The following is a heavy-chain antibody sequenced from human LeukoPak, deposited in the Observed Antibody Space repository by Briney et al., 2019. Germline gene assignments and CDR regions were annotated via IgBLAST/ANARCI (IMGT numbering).Heavy chain of an antibody. D-gene: IGHD3-10*01. CDR1: SGSISSTTYY. CDR3: ARHYHYGSGTYMPFDI. J-gene: IGHJ3*02. V-gene: IGHV4-39*01. Sequence: PSETLSLTCTVSSGSISSTTYYWGWIRQPPGEGLEWIGSIYYSGSTFYNPPLKSRVTISVDTSKNQISLKLSSVTAADTAVYYCARHYHYGSGTYMPFDIWGQGTMVTVSS. CDR2: IYYSGST.